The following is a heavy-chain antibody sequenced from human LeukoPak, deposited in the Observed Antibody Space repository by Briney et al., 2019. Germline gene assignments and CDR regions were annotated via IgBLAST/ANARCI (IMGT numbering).Heavy chain of an antibody. Sequence: GRSLRLSCAASGFAFSNYAMSWVRQAPGKGLEWVAGIWYDGSKKYYVDSMKGRFTTSRDNSRNTVYLQMDSLRAEDTAVYYCAKDRNRGYSYGFDYWGQGTLVTVSS. V-gene: IGHV3-33*03. D-gene: IGHD5-12*01. CDR2: IWYDGSKK. CDR3: AKDRNRGYSYGFDY. CDR1: GFAFSNYA. J-gene: IGHJ4*02.